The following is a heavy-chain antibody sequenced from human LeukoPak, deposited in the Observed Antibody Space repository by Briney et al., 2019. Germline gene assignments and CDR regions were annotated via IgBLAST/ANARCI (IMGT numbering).Heavy chain of an antibody. CDR3: AAVQVGANYYFDY. D-gene: IGHD1-26*01. Sequence: SVKVSCKASGFTFTSSAMQWVRQARGQRLEWIGWIVVGSGNTNYAQKFQEGVTITRDMSTSRAYMELSSLRSEDTAVYYCAAVQVGANYYFDYWGQGTPVTVSS. J-gene: IGHJ4*02. CDR2: IVVGSGNT. V-gene: IGHV1-58*02. CDR1: GFTFTSSA.